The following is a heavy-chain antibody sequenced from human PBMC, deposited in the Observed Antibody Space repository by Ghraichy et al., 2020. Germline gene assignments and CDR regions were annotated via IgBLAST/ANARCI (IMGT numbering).Heavy chain of an antibody. D-gene: IGHD3-10*01. Sequence: GESLNISCKGSGYSFTSYWIGWVRQMPGKGLEWMGIIYPGDSDTRYSPSFQGQVTISADKSISTAYLQWSSLKASDTAMYYCARLGSYGSGSYRPHYYYYYGMDVWGQGTTVTVSS. CDR3: ARLGSYGSGSYRPHYYYYYGMDV. J-gene: IGHJ6*02. CDR2: IYPGDSDT. V-gene: IGHV5-51*01. CDR1: GYSFTSYW.